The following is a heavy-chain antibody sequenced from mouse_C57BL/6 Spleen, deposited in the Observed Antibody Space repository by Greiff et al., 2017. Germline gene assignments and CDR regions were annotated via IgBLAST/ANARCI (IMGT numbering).Heavy chain of an antibody. CDR2: ISSGSSTI. J-gene: IGHJ4*01. CDR3: ARLAYYTYAMDY. V-gene: IGHV5-17*01. Sequence: EVKLVESGGGLVKPGGSLKLSCAASGFTFSDYGMHWVRQAPEKGLEWVAYISSGSSTIYYADTVKGRFTISRDNAKNTLFLQMTSLRSEDTAMYYCARLAYYTYAMDYWGQGTSVTGSS. D-gene: IGHD2-12*01. CDR1: GFTFSDYG.